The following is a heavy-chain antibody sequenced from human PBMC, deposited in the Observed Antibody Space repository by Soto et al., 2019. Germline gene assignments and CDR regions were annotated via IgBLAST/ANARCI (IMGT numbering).Heavy chain of an antibody. CDR3: ARDLQDPERSSSWYGRGGWFDP. CDR2: ISSSSSTI. Sequence: HPGGSLRLSCAASGFTFSSYSMNWVRQAPGKGLEWVSYISSSSSTIYYADSVKGRFTISRDNAKNSLYLQMNSLRAEDTAVYYCARDLQDPERSSSWYGRGGWFDPWGQGTLVTVSS. D-gene: IGHD6-13*01. V-gene: IGHV3-48*01. J-gene: IGHJ5*02. CDR1: GFTFSSYS.